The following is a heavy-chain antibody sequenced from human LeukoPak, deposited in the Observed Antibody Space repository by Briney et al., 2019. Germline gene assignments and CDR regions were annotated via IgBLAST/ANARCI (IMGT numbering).Heavy chain of an antibody. J-gene: IGHJ4*02. D-gene: IGHD3-10*01. CDR1: GFTFDDYA. Sequence: GGSLKLSCTASGFTFDDYAMHWVRQAPGKGLEWVSGISWNNGLIGYANSVTGRFTISRDNAENSLYLQMNSLTFEDTALYYCAKSGPYGSGSRPYYFDYWGQGILVTVSS. CDR2: ISWNNGLI. V-gene: IGHV3-9*01. CDR3: AKSGPYGSGSRPYYFDY.